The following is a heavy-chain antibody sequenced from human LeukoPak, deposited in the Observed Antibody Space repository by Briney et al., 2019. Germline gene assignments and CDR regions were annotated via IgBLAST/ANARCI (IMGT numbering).Heavy chain of an antibody. CDR1: GGSISSTSYY. V-gene: IGHV4-39*07. D-gene: IGHD3-22*01. Sequence: SETLSLTCIVSGGSISSTSYYWGWIRQSPGKGLEWIGSFYYSGSIFDNRSLRSRVTISIDMSKNQFLLKLTSVTAADTAVYYCARGIKELTMIVVVTPRDWYFDLWGRGTLVTVSS. CDR3: ARGIKELTMIVVVTPRDWYFDL. J-gene: IGHJ2*01. CDR2: FYYSGSI.